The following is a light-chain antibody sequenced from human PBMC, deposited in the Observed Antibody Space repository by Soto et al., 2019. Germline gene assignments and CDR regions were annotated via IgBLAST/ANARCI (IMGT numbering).Light chain of an antibody. CDR3: QKHTTVPLT. CDR2: AAS. J-gene: IGKJ3*01. CDR1: HDISNY. Sequence: DVQMTQSPSSLSASVGDRVTITCRASHDISNYVAWLQQKPGKAPKLLIYAASTLQPGVPSRFSGGGSGVDFTLTTSSLQPEDVATDYCQKHTTVPLTFGPGTKVDIK. V-gene: IGKV1-27*01.